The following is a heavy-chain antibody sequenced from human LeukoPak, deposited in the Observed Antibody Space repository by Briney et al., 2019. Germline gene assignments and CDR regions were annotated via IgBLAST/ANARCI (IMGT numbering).Heavy chain of an antibody. CDR2: IYATGIT. Sequence: SETLSLTCTVSGGSISSGIYYWNCIRQPAGKGLECIGRIYATGITNYNPSLKSPVTISIDTSKNQFSLRLSPVTAADTAVYYCARALRLLEWFEQSRDYFDYWGQGTLVTVSS. CDR1: GGSISSGIYY. D-gene: IGHD3-3*01. J-gene: IGHJ4*02. CDR3: ARALRLLEWFEQSRDYFDY. V-gene: IGHV4-61*02.